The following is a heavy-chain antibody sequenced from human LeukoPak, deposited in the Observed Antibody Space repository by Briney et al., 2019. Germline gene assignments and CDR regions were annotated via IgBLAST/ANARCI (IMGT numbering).Heavy chain of an antibody. J-gene: IGHJ5*02. Sequence: ASVKVSCKASGGTFSSYAISWVRQAPGQGLGWMGGIIPIFGTANYAQKFQGRVTITADESTSTAYMELSSLRSEDTAVYYCARDLMELGAIAVAGISWFDPWGQGTLVTVSS. CDR2: IIPIFGTA. V-gene: IGHV1-69*13. CDR1: GGTFSSYA. CDR3: ARDLMELGAIAVAGISWFDP. D-gene: IGHD6-19*01.